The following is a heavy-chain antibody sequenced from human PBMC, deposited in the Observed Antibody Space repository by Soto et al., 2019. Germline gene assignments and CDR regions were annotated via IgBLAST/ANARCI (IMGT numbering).Heavy chain of an antibody. V-gene: IGHV1-69*02. CDR3: ARGGYSSGWYQDY. Sequence: QVQLVQSGAEVKKPGSSVKVSCKASGGTFSSYTISWVRQAPGQGLEWMGRIIPILGIANYAQKFQGRVTINADKSTSTAYMELSSLRSEDTAVYYCARGGYSSGWYQDYWGQGTLVTVSS. CDR1: GGTFSSYT. D-gene: IGHD6-19*01. CDR2: IIPILGIA. J-gene: IGHJ4*02.